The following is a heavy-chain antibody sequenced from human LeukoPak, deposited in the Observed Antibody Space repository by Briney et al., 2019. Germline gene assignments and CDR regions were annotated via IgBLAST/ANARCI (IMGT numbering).Heavy chain of an antibody. CDR3: ARDSNPQSSGFYFDAFDM. CDR1: GFTFDSYW. D-gene: IGHD3-22*01. V-gene: IGHV3-7*01. J-gene: IGHJ3*02. Sequence: GGSLRLSCAASGFTFDSYWMTWVRQAPGKGLEWVANIRRDGSVEYYLDSVKGRFTISRDDTKNSLYLQMNSLRAEDTAVYYCARDSNPQSSGFYFDAFDMWGQGTMVTVSS. CDR2: IRRDGSVE.